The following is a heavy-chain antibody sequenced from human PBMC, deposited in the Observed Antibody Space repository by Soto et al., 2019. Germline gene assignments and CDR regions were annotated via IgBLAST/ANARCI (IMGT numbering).Heavy chain of an antibody. CDR2: IYSGGST. D-gene: IGHD6-13*01. CDR3: ARAEEQLVLLDRDYYYCYMDV. V-gene: IGHV3-53*04. J-gene: IGHJ6*03. Sequence: EVQLVESGGGLVQPGGSLRLSCAASGFTVSSNYMSWVRQAPGKGLEWVSVIYSGGSTYYADSVKGRFTIARHNSKNTLYRQMNSRRAEDTAVYDWARAEEQLVLLDRDYYYCYMDVWGKGTTVTVSS. CDR1: GFTVSSNY.